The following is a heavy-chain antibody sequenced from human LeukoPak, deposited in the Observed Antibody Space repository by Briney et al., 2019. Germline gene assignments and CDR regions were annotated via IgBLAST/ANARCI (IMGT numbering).Heavy chain of an antibody. CDR1: GFIFSDYA. J-gene: IGHJ4*02. CDR3: AKERDGYNW. CDR2: ISGVGGTT. V-gene: IGHV3-23*01. D-gene: IGHD5-24*01. Sequence: GGSLRLSCAASGFIFSDYAMSWVRQAPGKGLEWVSSISGVGGTTYYAESVKGRFTISRDNSKNTLDLQMNSLRAEDTAVYYCAKERDGYNWWGQGTLVTVSS.